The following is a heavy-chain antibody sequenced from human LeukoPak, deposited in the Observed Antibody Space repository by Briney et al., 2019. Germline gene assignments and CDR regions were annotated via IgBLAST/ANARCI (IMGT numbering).Heavy chain of an antibody. D-gene: IGHD3-22*01. CDR1: GGSISSSSYY. V-gene: IGHV4-39*01. J-gene: IGHJ4*02. CDR3: ASNYYDSSGYYYFDY. Sequence: SETLSLTCTVSGGSISSSSYYWGWIRQPPGKGLEWIGSIYYSGGTYYNPSLKSRVTISVDTSKNQFSLKLSSVTAADTAVYYCASNYYDSSGYYYFDYWGQGTLVTVSS. CDR2: IYYSGGT.